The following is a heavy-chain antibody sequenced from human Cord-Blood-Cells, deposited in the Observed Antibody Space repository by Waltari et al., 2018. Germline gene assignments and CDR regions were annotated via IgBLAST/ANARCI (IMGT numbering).Heavy chain of an antibody. D-gene: IGHD5-12*01. J-gene: IGHJ4*02. Sequence: QVQLVQSGAEVKKPGASVKVSCKASGYTFTSYAMHWVRQAPGQRLEWMGWINAGNGNTKYSQKFQGRVTITRDTSARTAYMELSSLRSEDTAVYYCAKDRDGYNYFDYWGQGTLVTVSS. CDR1: GYTFTSYA. CDR2: INAGNGNT. V-gene: IGHV1-3*01. CDR3: AKDRDGYNYFDY.